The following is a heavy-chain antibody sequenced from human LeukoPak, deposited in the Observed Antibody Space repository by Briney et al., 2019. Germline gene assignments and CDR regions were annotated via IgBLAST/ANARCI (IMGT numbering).Heavy chain of an antibody. CDR2: IIPMFGTA. CDR3: ARDRGGYYDFWSGYLSFDY. CDR1: GGTFSSYA. Sequence: GASVKVSCKASGGTFSSYAISWVRQAPGQGLEWMGRIIPMFGTANYAQKIQGRVTITTDESTSTAYMELSSLRSEDTPVYYCARDRGGYYDFWSGYLSFDYWGQGTLVTVSS. J-gene: IGHJ4*02. V-gene: IGHV1-69*05. D-gene: IGHD3-3*01.